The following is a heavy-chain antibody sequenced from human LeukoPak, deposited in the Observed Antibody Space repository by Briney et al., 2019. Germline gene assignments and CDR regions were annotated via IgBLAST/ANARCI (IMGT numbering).Heavy chain of an antibody. CDR3: ARPKEDDWGSHDY. Sequence: PGGSLRLSCAASGFTVSSNYMNWVRQAPGKGLEWVSVIYSGGSTYYADSVKGRFTISRDNSKNTLYLQMNSLRADDTAVYYCARPKEDDWGSHDYWGQGTLVTVSS. CDR1: GFTVSSNY. CDR2: IYSGGST. V-gene: IGHV3-53*01. J-gene: IGHJ4*02. D-gene: IGHD7-27*01.